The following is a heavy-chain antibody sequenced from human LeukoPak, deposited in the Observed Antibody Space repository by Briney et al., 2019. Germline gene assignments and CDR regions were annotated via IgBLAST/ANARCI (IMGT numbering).Heavy chain of an antibody. CDR1: GGSFSGYY. D-gene: IGHD2-21*01. V-gene: IGHV4-34*01. J-gene: IGHJ3*02. CDR2: INHSGST. Sequence: ASETLSLTCAVYGGSFSGYYWSWIRQSPGKGLEWIGEINHSGSTNYNPSLKSRVSISVDTSKNQFSLKLSSVTAADTAVYYCARGRGMVITGDASDIWGQGTMVTVSS. CDR3: ARGRGMVITGDASDI.